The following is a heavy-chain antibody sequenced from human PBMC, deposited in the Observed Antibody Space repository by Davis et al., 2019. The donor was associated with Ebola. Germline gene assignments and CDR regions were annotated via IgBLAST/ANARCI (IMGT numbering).Heavy chain of an antibody. CDR2: ISWNRVII. D-gene: IGHD3-10*01. V-gene: IGHV3-9*01. CDR3: VKDVSFGYGSGRYYFDY. Sequence: SLKISCSASGFIFSSYVMSWVRQAPGKGLEWVSGISWNRVIIGYADSVKGRFTISRDNAKKSLYLQMNSLRPDDTALYYCVKDVSFGYGSGRYYFDYWGQGTLVTVSS. J-gene: IGHJ4*02. CDR1: GFIFSSYV.